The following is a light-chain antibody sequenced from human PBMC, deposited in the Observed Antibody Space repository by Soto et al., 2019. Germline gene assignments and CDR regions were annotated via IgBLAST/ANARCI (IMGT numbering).Light chain of an antibody. CDR3: QQYNSLPPT. CDR1: QSVRSN. Sequence: EIVMTQSPATLSVSPGERATLSCRASQSVRSNLAWYQQKPGQAPRLLIYGVSTRATGIPARFSGSGSGTEFTLAISSLQSEDFAVYCCQQYNSLPPTFGQGTKVAFK. CDR2: GVS. V-gene: IGKV3-15*01. J-gene: IGKJ1*01.